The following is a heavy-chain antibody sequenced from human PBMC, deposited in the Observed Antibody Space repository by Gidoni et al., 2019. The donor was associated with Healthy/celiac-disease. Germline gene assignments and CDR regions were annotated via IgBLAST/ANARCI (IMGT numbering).Heavy chain of an antibody. J-gene: IGHJ4*02. CDR1: GFTFSSYG. CDR2: ISYDGSNK. Sequence: QVQLVESGGGVVQPGRSLRLSCAASGFTFSSYGMHWVRQAPGKGLEWVAVISYDGSNKYYADSVKGRFTISRDNSKNTLYLQMNSLRAEDTAVYYCAKDAEIVAPAGYYFDYWGQGTLVTVSS. V-gene: IGHV3-30*18. D-gene: IGHD5-12*01. CDR3: AKDAEIVAPAGYYFDY.